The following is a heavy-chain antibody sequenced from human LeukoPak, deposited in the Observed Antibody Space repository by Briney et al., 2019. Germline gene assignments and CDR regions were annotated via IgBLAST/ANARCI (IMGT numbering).Heavy chain of an antibody. CDR3: ARQAPVAGDAFDI. CDR2: INHSGST. CDR1: GGSFSGYY. Sequence: SETLSLTCAVYGGSFSGYYWSWIRQPPGKGLEWIGEINHSGSTNYNPSLKSRVTISVDTSKNQFSLKLSSVTAADTAVYYCARQAPVAGDAFDIWGQGTMVTVSS. D-gene: IGHD6-19*01. V-gene: IGHV4-34*01. J-gene: IGHJ3*02.